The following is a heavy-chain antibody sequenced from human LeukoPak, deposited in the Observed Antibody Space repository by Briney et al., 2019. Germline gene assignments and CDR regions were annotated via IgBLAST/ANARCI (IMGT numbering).Heavy chain of an antibody. J-gene: IGHJ4*02. CDR1: GGSFSGYY. CDR3: ARGSSTSCYCY. CDR2: INHSGST. Sequence: SGTLSLTCAVYGGSFSGYYWSWIRQPPGKGLEWIGEINHSGSTNYNPSLKSRVTISVDTSKNQFSLKLSSVTAADTAVYYCARGSSTSCYCYWGQGTLVTVSS. V-gene: IGHV4-34*01. D-gene: IGHD2-2*01.